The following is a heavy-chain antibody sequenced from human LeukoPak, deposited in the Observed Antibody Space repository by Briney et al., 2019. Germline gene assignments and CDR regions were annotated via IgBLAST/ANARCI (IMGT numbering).Heavy chain of an antibody. CDR3: AKAGWGSSRLRAFDY. CDR2: ISGSGDST. V-gene: IGHV3-23*01. D-gene: IGHD3-16*01. Sequence: GGSLRLSCAASGFTFSSYAMSWVRQAPGKGLEWVSAISGSGDSTYYADSVKGRFTISRDNSKNTLYLQMNSLRAEDTAVYYCAKAGWGSSRLRAFDYWGQGTLVTVSS. CDR1: GFTFSSYA. J-gene: IGHJ4*02.